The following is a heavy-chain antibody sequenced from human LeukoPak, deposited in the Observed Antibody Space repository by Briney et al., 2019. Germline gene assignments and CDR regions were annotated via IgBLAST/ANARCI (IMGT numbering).Heavy chain of an antibody. CDR3: AKIAAAYCGGDCYSGAYYFDY. CDR1: GFTFSDYY. Sequence: GGSLRLSCAASGFTFSDYYMSWIRQAPGKGLEWVSYISNSGTTIYYADSVKGRFTISRDNAKNSLYLQMNSLRAEDTAVYYCAKIAAAYCGGDCYSGAYYFDYWGQGTLVTVSS. CDR2: ISNSGTTI. V-gene: IGHV3-11*04. J-gene: IGHJ4*02. D-gene: IGHD2-21*02.